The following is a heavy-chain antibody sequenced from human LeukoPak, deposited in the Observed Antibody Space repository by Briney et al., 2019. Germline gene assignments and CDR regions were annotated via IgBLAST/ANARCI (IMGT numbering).Heavy chain of an antibody. CDR2: ISSSSSYI. Sequence: GSLRLSCAASGFTFSSYSMNWVRQAPGKGLEWVSSISSSSSYIYYADSVKGRFTISRDNAKNSLYLQMNSLRAEDTAVYYCARGGVLTYFDPWGQGTLVTVSS. D-gene: IGHD3-10*01. CDR3: ARGGVLTYFDP. J-gene: IGHJ5*02. CDR1: GFTFSSYS. V-gene: IGHV3-21*01.